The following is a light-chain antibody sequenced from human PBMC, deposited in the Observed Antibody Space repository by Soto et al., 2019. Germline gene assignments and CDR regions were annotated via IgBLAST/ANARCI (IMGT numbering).Light chain of an antibody. J-gene: IGKJ1*01. CDR3: MQALQIPWT. CDR1: QSLLQNDGYNF. V-gene: IGKV2-28*01. CDR2: LGS. Sequence: DIVMTQSPLSLPVTPGEPASISCRSSQSLLQNDGYNFLAWYLQKPGQSPQLLIYLGSNRASGVPDRFSGSGSGTDFTLKISRVAAEDVGVYYCMQALQIPWTFGQGTKVEI.